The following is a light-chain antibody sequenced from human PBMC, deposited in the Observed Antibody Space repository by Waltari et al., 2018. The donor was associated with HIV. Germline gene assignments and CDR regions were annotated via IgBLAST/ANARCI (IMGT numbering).Light chain of an antibody. J-gene: IGLJ3*02. CDR1: KIGTKD. CDR3: QVCDPNDDWV. V-gene: IGLV3-21*02. Sequence: YVLTQPPSVSVVPGQTATVACIGHKIGTKDVHWYRQRPGPAPEVVVHDDNDRPSEIPDRISGSNAGDMATLRIENVESDDEAVYSCQVCDPNDDWVFGGGTKLTVL. CDR2: DDN.